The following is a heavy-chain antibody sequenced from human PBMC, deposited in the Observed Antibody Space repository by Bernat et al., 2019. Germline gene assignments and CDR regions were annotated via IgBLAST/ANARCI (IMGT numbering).Heavy chain of an antibody. Sequence: EVQLVESGGGLVQPGGSLRLSCAASGFTFSSYTMNWVRQAPGKGLEWDSYISSSSTIYYADTVKGRFTISRDNAKNSLYLRMSSLRAEDTAVYYCARDHGMDVWGQGTTVTVAS. J-gene: IGHJ6*02. CDR2: ISSSSTI. CDR1: GFTFSSYT. CDR3: ARDHGMDV. V-gene: IGHV3-48*01.